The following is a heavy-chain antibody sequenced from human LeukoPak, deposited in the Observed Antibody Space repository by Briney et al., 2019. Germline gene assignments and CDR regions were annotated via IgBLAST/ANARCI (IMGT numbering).Heavy chain of an antibody. CDR1: GFTFSSYW. CDR2: IKQDGSEK. V-gene: IGHV3-7*01. J-gene: IGHJ4*02. D-gene: IGHD2-15*01. Sequence: PGGSLRLSCAASGFTFSSYWMSWVRQAPGKGLEWVANIKQDGSEKYYVDSVKGRFTISRDNAKNSLYLQMNSLRAEDTAVYYCARNPTGYCSGGSCYTRPPDYWGQGTLVTVSS. CDR3: ARNPTGYCSGGSCYTRPPDY.